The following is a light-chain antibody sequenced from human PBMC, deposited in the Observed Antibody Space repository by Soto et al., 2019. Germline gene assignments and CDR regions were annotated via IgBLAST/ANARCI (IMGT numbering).Light chain of an antibody. CDR1: SSNIGAGYD. J-gene: IGLJ1*01. V-gene: IGLV1-40*01. CDR3: QSYDSSLSYA. Sequence: QAVVTQPPSVSGAPGQRVTISCTGSSSNIGAGYDVHWYQQLPGTAPKLLIYGNSNRPSGVPDRFSGSKSGTSASLAITGLQAEDEADYYCQSYDSSLSYAFGTGTKVTVL. CDR2: GNS.